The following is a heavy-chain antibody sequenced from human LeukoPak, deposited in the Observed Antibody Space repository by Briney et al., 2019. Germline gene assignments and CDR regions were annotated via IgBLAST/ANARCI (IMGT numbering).Heavy chain of an antibody. Sequence: GGSLRLSCAASGFTFDDYGMSWVRQAPGKGLEWVSGINWNGGSTGYADSVKGRFTISRDNAKNSLYLQMNSLRAEDTALNHCARDGYYYGSGSYDMWGQGTLVTVSS. CDR3: ARDGYYYGSGSYDM. V-gene: IGHV3-20*01. D-gene: IGHD3-10*01. CDR2: INWNGGST. CDR1: GFTFDDYG. J-gene: IGHJ4*02.